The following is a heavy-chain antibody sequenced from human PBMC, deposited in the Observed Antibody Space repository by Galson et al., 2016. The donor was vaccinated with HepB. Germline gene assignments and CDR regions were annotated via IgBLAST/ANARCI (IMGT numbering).Heavy chain of an antibody. D-gene: IGHD2-15*01. V-gene: IGHV1-2*02. Sequence: SVKVSCKASGYTFIGYYVHWVRQAPGQGLEWMAWINPDSGDTYSAEKFQGRVTMTRDTSISTACMELSGLRSDDTAVYFCARDLMGLLRASYDTNIYGSFDSWGQGTMVTVSS. CDR2: INPDSGDT. J-gene: IGHJ3*02. CDR1: GYTFIGYY. CDR3: ARDLMGLLRASYDTNIYGSFDS.